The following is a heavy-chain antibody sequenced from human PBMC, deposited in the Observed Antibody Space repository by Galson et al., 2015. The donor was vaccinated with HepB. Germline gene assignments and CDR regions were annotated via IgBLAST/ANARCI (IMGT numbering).Heavy chain of an antibody. CDR2: INHGGRV. CDR1: GGSFSGHY. V-gene: IGHV4-34*01. CDR3: ARRAPISMFGQTQGFSP. Sequence: ETLSLTCAVYGGSFSGHYWNWIRQPPGKGLEWIGEINHGGRVNYNPSLKSRVTFSVDTSKNHFSLRLRSVSAADTAVYYCARRAPISMFGQTQGFSPWGQGTLVIVSS. D-gene: IGHD3-3*01. J-gene: IGHJ5*02.